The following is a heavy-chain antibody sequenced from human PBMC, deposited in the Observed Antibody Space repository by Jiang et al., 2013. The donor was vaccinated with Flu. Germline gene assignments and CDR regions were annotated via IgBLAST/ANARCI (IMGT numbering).Heavy chain of an antibody. CDR1: GFSFSSYG. J-gene: IGHJ4*02. D-gene: IGHD3-16*01. CDR2: IQYDGTNK. CDR3: AKDLSWALDY. Sequence: SGGGVVQPGGSLRLSCAASGFSFSSYGMHWVRQAPGKGLEWVAFIQYDGTNKHYADSVKGRFTISRDNSKNTLYLQMNSLRAEDTAVYYCAKDLSWALDYWGQGTLVTVSS. V-gene: IGHV3-30*02.